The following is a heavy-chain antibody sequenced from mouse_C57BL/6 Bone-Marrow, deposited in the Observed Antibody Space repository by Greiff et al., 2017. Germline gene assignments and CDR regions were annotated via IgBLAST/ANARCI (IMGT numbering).Heavy chain of an antibody. Sequence: QVQLKQSGAELVKPGASVKMSCKASGYTFTSYWITWVKQRPGQGLEWIGDISPTSGRTNYNEKFKSKAILTVDTSANTAYMQLSSLTSEDSAVFYGARSGPLGRSFDYWGQGTTLTVAS. J-gene: IGHJ2*01. CDR1: GYTFTSYW. CDR2: ISPTSGRT. CDR3: ARSGPLGRSFDY. D-gene: IGHD4-1*01. V-gene: IGHV1-55*01.